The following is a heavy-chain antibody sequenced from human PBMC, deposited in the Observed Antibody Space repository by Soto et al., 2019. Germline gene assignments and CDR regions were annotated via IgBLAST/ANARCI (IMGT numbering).Heavy chain of an antibody. CDR2: LGTIGA. J-gene: IGHJ5*02. CDR1: GFTFSRHA. D-gene: IGHD4-17*01. CDR3: ARDLTTHDL. V-gene: IGHV3-23*01. Sequence: PGGSLRLSCVGSGFTFSRHAMTWVRQAPGKGLEWVSTLGTIGAFYADSVKGRFTISRDNSKNTVNLQMNSLRAEDTAIYYCARDLTTHDLCGRGTVVTVSS.